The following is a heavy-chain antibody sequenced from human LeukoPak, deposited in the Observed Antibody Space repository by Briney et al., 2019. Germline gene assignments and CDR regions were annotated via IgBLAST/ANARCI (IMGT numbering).Heavy chain of an antibody. CDR2: ISYSAST. D-gene: IGHD6-13*01. J-gene: IGHJ4*02. CDR1: GGSISSHH. Sequence: SETLSLTCTVSGGSISSHHWSWIRQPPGKGLEWIGDISYSASTNHNTSLKSRVTISVDTSMNQFSLKLASATAADTAAYYCARHLDTAASGTFDYWGQGTPVTVSS. V-gene: IGHV4-59*08. CDR3: ARHLDTAASGTFDY.